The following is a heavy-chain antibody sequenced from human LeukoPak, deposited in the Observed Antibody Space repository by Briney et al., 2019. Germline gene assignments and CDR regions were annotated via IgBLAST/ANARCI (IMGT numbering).Heavy chain of an antibody. CDR1: GGTFSSYA. CDR3: ARDRGWAGYTYGFYY. Sequence: ASVKVSCKASGGTFSSYAISWVRQAPGQGLEWMGGIIPIFGTANYAQKFQGRVTITADESTSTAYMELSGLRSEDTAVYYCARDRGWAGYTYGFYYWGQGTLVTVSS. J-gene: IGHJ4*02. CDR2: IIPIFGTA. V-gene: IGHV1-69*13. D-gene: IGHD5-18*01.